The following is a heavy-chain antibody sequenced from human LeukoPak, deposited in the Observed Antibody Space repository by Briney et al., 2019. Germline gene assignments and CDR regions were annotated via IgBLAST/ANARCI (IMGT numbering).Heavy chain of an antibody. CDR2: IYSGGSI. V-gene: IGHV3-53*01. CDR3: ASTTRAGTSYYYMDV. J-gene: IGHJ6*03. Sequence: PGGSLRLSCAASGFTVSSNYMTWVRQAPGKGLEWVSVIYSGGSIYYADSVKGRVTVSRDNSKNTLYLQMNSPRAEDAAVYYCASTTRAGTSYYYMDVWGKGTTVTISS. D-gene: IGHD2/OR15-2a*01. CDR1: GFTVSSNY.